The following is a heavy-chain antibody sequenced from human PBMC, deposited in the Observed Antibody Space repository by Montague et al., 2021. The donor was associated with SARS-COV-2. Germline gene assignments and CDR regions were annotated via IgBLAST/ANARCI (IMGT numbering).Heavy chain of an antibody. CDR2: IYYSGST. J-gene: IGHJ3*02. D-gene: IGHD6-19*01. Sequence: SETLSLTCTVSGGSISSYYWSWIRQPPGKGLEWIGYIYYSGSTNYNPSLKSRVTISVDTSKNQFPLTLSSVAAADTAVYYCARGSGWMGNAFDIWGQGTMVTVSS. CDR1: GGSISSYY. CDR3: ARGSGWMGNAFDI. V-gene: IGHV4-59*01.